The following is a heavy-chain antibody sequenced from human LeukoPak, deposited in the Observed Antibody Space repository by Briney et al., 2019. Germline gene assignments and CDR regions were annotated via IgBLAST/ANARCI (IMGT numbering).Heavy chain of an antibody. CDR3: ARSGSSTSCPRDY. J-gene: IGHJ4*02. CDR1: GYTFTNYY. Sequence: ASVKVSCKASGYTFTNYYMHWVRQAPGQGLEWMGIINPSGSNTSYAQKFQGRVPMTRDTSTSTVYMELSSLRSEDTAVYYCARSGSSTSCPRDYWGQGTLVTVAS. D-gene: IGHD2-2*01. V-gene: IGHV1-46*01. CDR2: INPSGSNT.